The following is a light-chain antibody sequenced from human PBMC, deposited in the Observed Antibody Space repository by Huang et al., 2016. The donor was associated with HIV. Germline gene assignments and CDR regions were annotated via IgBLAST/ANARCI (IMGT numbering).Light chain of an antibody. CDR1: QSILYTSKNKNY. Sequence: DIVMTQSPDSLTVSLGERATIHCKSSQSILYTSKNKNYLSWFQQKPGQTPKLLIYWASTRESGVPDRFSGSGSGTDFTLTISGLQAEDVAVYYCQQYFSTPRTFGQGTRVEIK. CDR2: WAS. V-gene: IGKV4-1*01. CDR3: QQYFSTPRT. J-gene: IGKJ1*01.